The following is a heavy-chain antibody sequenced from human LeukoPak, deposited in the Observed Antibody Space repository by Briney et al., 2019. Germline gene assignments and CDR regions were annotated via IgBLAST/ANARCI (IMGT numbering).Heavy chain of an antibody. J-gene: IGHJ3*01. CDR2: ISNNSSYI. V-gene: IGHV3-21*01. CDR1: GFSFSDYY. Sequence: GGSLRLSCAASGFSFSDYYMIWVRQAPGKGLKWVSTISNNSSYIYYADSVRGRFSVSRDNARNSVFLEMHSLGAEDTAIYYCARAPSRVTTGHAAFEVWGQGTMVTVSS. D-gene: IGHD1/OR15-1a*01. CDR3: ARAPSRVTTGHAAFEV.